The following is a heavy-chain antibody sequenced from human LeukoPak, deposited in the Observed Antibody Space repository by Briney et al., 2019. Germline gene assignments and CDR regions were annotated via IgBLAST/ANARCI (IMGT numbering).Heavy chain of an antibody. CDR2: IYTGGST. CDR1: GFTVSTNY. V-gene: IGHV3-66*01. J-gene: IGHJ4*02. Sequence: GGSLRLSCAASGFTVSTNYMSWVRQAPGKGLEWVSAIYTGGSTYYADSVKGRFTISRDNSKNTLYLQMNNLRAEDTAVYYCARGEISGWFGELAFDYWGQGTLVTVSS. CDR3: ARGEISGWFGELAFDY. D-gene: IGHD3-10*01.